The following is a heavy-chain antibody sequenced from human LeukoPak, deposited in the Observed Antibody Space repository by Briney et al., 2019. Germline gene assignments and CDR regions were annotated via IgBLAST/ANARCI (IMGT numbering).Heavy chain of an antibody. D-gene: IGHD3-10*01. V-gene: IGHV1-18*01. CDR3: ARRSHFKSVRGDDAFDI. Sequence: ASVKVSCKASGYTFTSYGISWVRQAPGQGLEWMGWISAYNGNTNYAQKLQGRVTMTTDTSTSTAYMELRSLRSDDTAVYYCARRSHFKSVRGDDAFDIWGQGTMGIVSS. J-gene: IGHJ3*02. CDR2: ISAYNGNT. CDR1: GYTFTSYG.